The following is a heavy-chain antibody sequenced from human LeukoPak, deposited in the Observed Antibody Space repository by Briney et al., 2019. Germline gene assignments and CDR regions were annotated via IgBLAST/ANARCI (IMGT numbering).Heavy chain of an antibody. V-gene: IGHV4-59*01. CDR3: ARDQRYNYFDY. Sequence: SETLSLTCSVSGGSITNYYWVWIRQPPGKGLEWIGYIYYSGNTDFNPSLESRVTMSLDTSNNQLSLKLTSVTAADTAMYYCARDQRYNYFDYWGQGILVTVSS. J-gene: IGHJ4*02. CDR1: GGSITNYY. D-gene: IGHD3-9*01. CDR2: IYYSGNT.